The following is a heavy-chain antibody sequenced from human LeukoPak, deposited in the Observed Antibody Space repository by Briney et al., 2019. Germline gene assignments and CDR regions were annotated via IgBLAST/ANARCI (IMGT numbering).Heavy chain of an antibody. J-gene: IGHJ4*02. Sequence: PSETLSLTCTVSGGSISTYFWNWVRQPAGKGLGWIGRIYTSGNTNYNPSLKNRVTVSLETSKNQFSLKLTSVTAADTAMCYCARTPYVSPFFDSCGQGTLVTVSS. CDR3: ARTPYVSPFFDS. D-gene: IGHD3-16*01. V-gene: IGHV4-4*07. CDR2: IYTSGNT. CDR1: GGSISTYF.